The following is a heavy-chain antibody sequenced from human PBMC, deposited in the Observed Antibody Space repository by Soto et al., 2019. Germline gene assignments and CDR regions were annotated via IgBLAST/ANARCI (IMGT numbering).Heavy chain of an antibody. Sequence: SETLSLTCAVYGGSFSGYYWSWIRQPPGKGLEWIGEINHSGSTNYNPSLKSRATISVDTSKNQFSLKLSSVTAADTAVYYCARIPNYDSSGHDAFDIWGQGTMVTISS. CDR1: GGSFSGYY. CDR3: ARIPNYDSSGHDAFDI. D-gene: IGHD3-22*01. V-gene: IGHV4-34*01. CDR2: INHSGST. J-gene: IGHJ3*02.